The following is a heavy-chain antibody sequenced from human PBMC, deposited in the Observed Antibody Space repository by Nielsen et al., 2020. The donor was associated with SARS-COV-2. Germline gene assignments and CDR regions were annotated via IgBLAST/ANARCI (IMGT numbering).Heavy chain of an antibody. CDR1: GFTFDDYA. CDR3: AGCPAREYYGSGSSYYMDV. Sequence: SLKISCAASGFTFDDYAMHWVRQAPGKGLEWVSGISWNSGSIGYADSVKGRFTISRDNAKNSLYLQMNSLRAEDTALYYCAGCPAREYYGSGSSYYMDVWGKGTTVTVSS. CDR2: ISWNSGSI. J-gene: IGHJ6*03. D-gene: IGHD3-10*01. V-gene: IGHV3-9*01.